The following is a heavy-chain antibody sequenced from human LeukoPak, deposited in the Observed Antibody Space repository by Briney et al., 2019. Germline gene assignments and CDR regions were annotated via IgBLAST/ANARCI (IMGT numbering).Heavy chain of an antibody. Sequence: SETLSLTCAVYGGSFSGYYWSWIRQPPGKGLEWIGEINHSGSTNYNPSLKSRVTISVDTSKNQFSLKLSSVTAADTAVYYCARGFRWLQWYLHFDYWGQGTLVTVSS. CDR2: INHSGST. V-gene: IGHV4-34*01. J-gene: IGHJ4*02. D-gene: IGHD5-24*01. CDR1: GGSFSGYY. CDR3: ARGFRWLQWYLHFDY.